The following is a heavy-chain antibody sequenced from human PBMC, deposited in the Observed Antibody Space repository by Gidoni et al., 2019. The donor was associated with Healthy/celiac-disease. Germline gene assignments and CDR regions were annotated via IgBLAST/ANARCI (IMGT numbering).Heavy chain of an antibody. V-gene: IGHV3-30-3*01. CDR1: GLTFSTYA. CDR2: ISYVGNNK. D-gene: IGHD6-6*01. CDR3: ACLTTRPCDPFDI. Sequence: QVQLVESGGGVVQPGQSLRRSCAAAGLTFSTYAMHWVRQDPGKGLAWVSVISYVGNNKSYADAVEGRFTISSDNSTNTLILQMDSLIVEDTAVYYCACLTTRPCDPFDIWGQGAMVTVTS. J-gene: IGHJ3*02.